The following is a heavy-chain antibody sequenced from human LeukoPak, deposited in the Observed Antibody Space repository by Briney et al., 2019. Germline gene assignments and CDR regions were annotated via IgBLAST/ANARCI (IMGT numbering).Heavy chain of an antibody. V-gene: IGHV3-30-3*01. D-gene: IGHD2-2*02. CDR2: ISYDGSSK. J-gene: IGHJ4*02. CDR3: ARDPCSSTSCYTGDY. Sequence: QPGRSLRLSCAASGFTFSSYAMPWVRQAPGKGLEWVAVISYDGSSKYYADSVKGRFTISRDNSKNTLYLQMNSLRAEDTAVYYCARDPCSSTSCYTGDYWGQGTLVTVSS. CDR1: GFTFSSYA.